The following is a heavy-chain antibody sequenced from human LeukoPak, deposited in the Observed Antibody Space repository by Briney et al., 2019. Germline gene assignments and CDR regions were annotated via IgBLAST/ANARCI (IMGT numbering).Heavy chain of an antibody. Sequence: SETLSLTCTVSGGSISSYYWSWIRQPPGKGLEWIGYIYYSGSTNYNPSLKSRVTISVDTSKNQFSLKLSSVTAADTAVYYCARSSYSSSWLKATYYFDYWGQGTLVTVSS. CDR2: IYYSGST. J-gene: IGHJ4*02. CDR3: ARSSYSSSWLKATYYFDY. CDR1: GGSISSYY. D-gene: IGHD6-13*01. V-gene: IGHV4-59*01.